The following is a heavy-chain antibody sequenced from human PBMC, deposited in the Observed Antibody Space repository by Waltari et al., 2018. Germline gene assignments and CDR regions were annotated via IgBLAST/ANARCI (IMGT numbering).Heavy chain of an antibody. V-gene: IGHV3-21*01. CDR1: GFTFSSYS. D-gene: IGHD3-3*01. CDR3: ARAGLSASGVVLDDAFDI. Sequence: EVQLVESGGGLVKSGGCQRLSCAASGFTFSSYSMNWVRQAPGKGLEWLSIISRSSTYIYYSDSVKGRFTISRDNAKNSVFLQMNSLRAEDTAMYYCARAGLSASGVVLDDAFDIWGQGTMVIVSS. CDR2: ISRSSTYI. J-gene: IGHJ3*02.